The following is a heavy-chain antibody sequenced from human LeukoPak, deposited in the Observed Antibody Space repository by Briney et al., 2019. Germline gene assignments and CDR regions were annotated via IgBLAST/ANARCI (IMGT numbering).Heavy chain of an antibody. V-gene: IGHV3-23*01. J-gene: IGHJ4*02. Sequence: GGSLRLSCAVSGITLSNYGMSWVRQAAGKGLEWAAGISDSGGRTNYADSVKGRFTISRDNPKNTLYLQMNSLRAEDTAVYFCAKRGVVIRVILVGFHKEAYYFDSWGQGALVTVSS. CDR1: GITLSNYG. CDR3: AKRGVVIRVILVGFHKEAYYFDS. CDR2: ISDSGGRT. D-gene: IGHD3-22*01.